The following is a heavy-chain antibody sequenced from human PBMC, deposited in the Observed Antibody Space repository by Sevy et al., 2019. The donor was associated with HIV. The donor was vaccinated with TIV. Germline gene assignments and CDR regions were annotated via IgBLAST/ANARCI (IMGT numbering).Heavy chain of an antibody. Sequence: GGSLRLSCAASGVIFSNYWMSWVRQAPGKGLEWVANIKQDGSEKYYVDSVKGRFTISRDNAKNSLYLQMNSLRAEDTAGYYCVGAGGDTVVVTTAIGILVMDVWGQGTTVTVSS. J-gene: IGHJ6*02. CDR3: VGAGGDTVVVTTAIGILVMDV. CDR2: IKQDGSEK. D-gene: IGHD2-2*01. V-gene: IGHV3-7*01. CDR1: GVIFSNYW.